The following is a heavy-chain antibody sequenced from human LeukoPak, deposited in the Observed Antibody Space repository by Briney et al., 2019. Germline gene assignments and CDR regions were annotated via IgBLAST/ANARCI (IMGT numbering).Heavy chain of an antibody. Sequence: SETLSLTCTVSGGSISSYYWSWIRQPPGKGLEWIGYIYYSGSTNYNPSLKSRVTISVDTSKNQFSLKLSSVTAADTAVYYCARATHNYFDYWGQGTLVTVSS. CDR1: GGSISSYY. J-gene: IGHJ4*02. V-gene: IGHV4-59*12. CDR2: IYYSGST. CDR3: ARATHNYFDY.